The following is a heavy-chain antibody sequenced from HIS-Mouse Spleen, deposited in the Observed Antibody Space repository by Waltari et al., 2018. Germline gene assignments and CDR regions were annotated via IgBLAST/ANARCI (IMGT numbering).Heavy chain of an antibody. CDR1: GGSISSSSYY. CDR3: ARVGVLRYFDWYYFEY. CDR2: IYYSGST. J-gene: IGHJ4*02. Sequence: QLQLQESGPGLVKPSETLSLTCTVSGGSISSSSYYWGWIRQPPGKGLGWIGSIYYSGSTYYNPSLKSRVTISVDTSKNQFSLKLSSVTAADTAVYYCARVGVLRYFDWYYFEYWGQGTLVTVSS. D-gene: IGHD3-9*01. V-gene: IGHV4-39*07.